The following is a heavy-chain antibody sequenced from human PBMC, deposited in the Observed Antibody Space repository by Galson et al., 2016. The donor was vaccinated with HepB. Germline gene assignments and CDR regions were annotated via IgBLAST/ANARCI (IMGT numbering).Heavy chain of an antibody. CDR2: MYWNDDK. CDR1: GFSLSYSGVG. V-gene: IGHV2-5*01. CDR3: AHRRTSADYGSGKDHYFDD. J-gene: IGHJ4*02. D-gene: IGHD3-10*01. Sequence: ALEKPTQTLTLTCTFSGFSLSYSGVGVGWIRQSPGKALEWLALMYWNDDKRYSPSLKSRLTITKDTSKNQVVHTLTNMDPVDTATYYCAHRRTSADYGSGKDHYFDDWGQGTLVSVSS.